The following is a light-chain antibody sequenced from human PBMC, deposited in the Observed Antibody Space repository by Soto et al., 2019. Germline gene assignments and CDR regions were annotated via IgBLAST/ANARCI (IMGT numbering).Light chain of an antibody. CDR3: QSYDDSLSVHYV. CDR2: GNT. V-gene: IGLV1-40*01. CDR1: SSNIVPTYD. Sequence: QSVLTQPPSVSGAPGQRVTISCTGSSSNIVPTYDVQWYQQLPGTAPKLLIHGNTDRPSGVPDRFSGSKSGTSASLAITGLQADDEADYYCQSYDDSLSVHYVFGTGTKLTVL. J-gene: IGLJ1*01.